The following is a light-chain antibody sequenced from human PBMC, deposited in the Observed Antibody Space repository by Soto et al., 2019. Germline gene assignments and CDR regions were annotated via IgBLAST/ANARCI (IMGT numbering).Light chain of an antibody. V-gene: IGKV3-20*01. CDR3: QQYGSSPPYT. J-gene: IGKJ2*01. CDR2: GAS. Sequence: EIVLTQSPGTLSLSPGERATLSCRASQSVSSSYLAWYQQKPGQAPRLLIYGASSRATGIPDRFSGSGSVTDFTLTISRLESEDFAGFYCQQYGSSPPYTFGQGTKLEIK. CDR1: QSVSSSY.